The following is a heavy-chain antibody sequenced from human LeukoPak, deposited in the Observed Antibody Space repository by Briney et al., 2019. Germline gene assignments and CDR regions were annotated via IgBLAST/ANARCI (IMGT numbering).Heavy chain of an antibody. CDR1: GYTFTGYY. CDR2: INPNSGGT. CDR3: ARFPRFLEWLTIPFDY. J-gene: IGHJ4*02. V-gene: IGHV1-2*02. Sequence: ASVKVSCKASGYTFTGYYMHWVRQAPGQGLEWMGWINPNSGGTNYAQKFQGRVTMTRDTSISTAYMELSRLRSDDTAVYYCARFPRFLEWLTIPFDYWGQGTLVTVSS. D-gene: IGHD3-3*01.